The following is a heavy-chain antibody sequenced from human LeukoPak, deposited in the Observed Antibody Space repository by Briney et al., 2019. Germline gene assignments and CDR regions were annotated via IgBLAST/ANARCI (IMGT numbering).Heavy chain of an antibody. CDR1: GYTFTSYG. Sequence: ASVKVSCKASGYTFTSYGISWVRQAPGQGLEWMGWISAYNGNTNYAQKLQGRVTMTTDTSTSTAYMELRSLRSDDTAVYYCARDGVRYCSGGSCPGAFDIWGQGTMVTVSS. D-gene: IGHD2-15*01. V-gene: IGHV1-18*01. CDR3: ARDGVRYCSGGSCPGAFDI. J-gene: IGHJ3*02. CDR2: ISAYNGNT.